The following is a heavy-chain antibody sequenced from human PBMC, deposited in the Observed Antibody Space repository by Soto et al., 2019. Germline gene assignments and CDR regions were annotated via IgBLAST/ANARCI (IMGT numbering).Heavy chain of an antibody. CDR1: GGSMSSYY. CDR2: ISYSGST. Sequence: SETLSLTCTVSGGSMSSYYWTWLRQSPGRGLEWIGYISYSGSTYYNPSLKSRVTISVDTSKNQFSLKLSSVTAADTAVYYCARGGTMVRGVTHYNWFDPWGQGTLVTVSS. J-gene: IGHJ5*02. V-gene: IGHV4-59*12. D-gene: IGHD3-10*01. CDR3: ARGGTMVRGVTHYNWFDP.